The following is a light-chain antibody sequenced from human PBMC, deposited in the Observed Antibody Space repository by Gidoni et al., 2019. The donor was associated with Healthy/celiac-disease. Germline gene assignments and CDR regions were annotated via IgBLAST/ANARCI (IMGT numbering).Light chain of an antibody. CDR3: QQYGSSPPFT. V-gene: IGKV3-20*01. J-gene: IGKJ3*01. CDR2: GES. CDR1: QSVSSSY. Sequence: ELVLTQSPGTLSLSPGERATLSCRASQSVSSSYLDWYQQKPGQAPRLLIYGESSRATGIPDRFSCSGSGTDFTLTISRLEPEDFAVYYCQQYGSSPPFTFXPXTKVDIK.